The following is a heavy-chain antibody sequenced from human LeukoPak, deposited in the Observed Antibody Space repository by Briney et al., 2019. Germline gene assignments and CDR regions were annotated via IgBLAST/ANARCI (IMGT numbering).Heavy chain of an antibody. V-gene: IGHV3-9*01. D-gene: IGHD3-10*02. J-gene: IGHJ6*04. CDR1: GFSFDDYA. CDR2: ISWNIGNI. CDR3: AELGITMIGGV. Sequence: PGGSLRLSCAASGFSFDDYAMHWVRQAPGKGLEWVSGISWNIGNIIYADSVKGRFTISRDNAKNSLYLQMNSLRAEDTAVYYCAELGITMIGGVWGKGATVTISS.